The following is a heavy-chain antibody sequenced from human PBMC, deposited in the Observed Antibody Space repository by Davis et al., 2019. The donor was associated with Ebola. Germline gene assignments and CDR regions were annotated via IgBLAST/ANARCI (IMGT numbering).Heavy chain of an antibody. Sequence: GESLKISCAASGFTFRSYAMSWVRQAPGKGLEWVSVISGSGGSTYYADSVKGRFTISRDNSKNTLYLQMNSLRADDTAVYYCAKDPKEWLPHNWFDPWGQGTLVTVSS. CDR2: ISGSGGST. J-gene: IGHJ5*02. CDR1: GFTFRSYA. V-gene: IGHV3-23*01. D-gene: IGHD3-3*01. CDR3: AKDPKEWLPHNWFDP.